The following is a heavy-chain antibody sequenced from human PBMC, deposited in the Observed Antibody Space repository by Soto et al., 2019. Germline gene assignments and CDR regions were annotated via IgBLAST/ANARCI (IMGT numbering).Heavy chain of an antibody. CDR3: ASERYYYDSSGYSEYFQH. J-gene: IGHJ1*01. V-gene: IGHV3-33*01. D-gene: IGHD3-22*01. Sequence: PGGSLRLSCAASGFTFSSYGMHWVRQAPGKGLEWVAVIWYDGSNKYYADSVKGRFTISRDNSKNTLYLQMNSLRAEDTAVYYCASERYYYDSSGYSEYFQHWGQGT. CDR2: IWYDGSNK. CDR1: GFTFSSYG.